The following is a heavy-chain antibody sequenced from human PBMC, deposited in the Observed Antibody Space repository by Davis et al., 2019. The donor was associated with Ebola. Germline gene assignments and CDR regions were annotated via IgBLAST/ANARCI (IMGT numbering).Heavy chain of an antibody. CDR1: GYTFTSYY. D-gene: IGHD2-15*01. J-gene: IGHJ6*02. V-gene: IGHV1-46*03. CDR3: ARERIVVVVAATLNEHYYYGMDV. CDR2: INPSGGST. Sequence: ASVKVSCKASGYTFTSYYMHWVRQAPGQGLEWMGIINPSGGSTSYAQKFQGRVTMTRDTSTSTVYMELSSLRSEDTAVYYCARERIVVVVAATLNEHYYYGMDVWGQGTTVTVSS.